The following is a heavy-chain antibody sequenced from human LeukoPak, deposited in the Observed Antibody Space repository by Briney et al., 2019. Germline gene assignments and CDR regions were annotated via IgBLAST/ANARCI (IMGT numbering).Heavy chain of an antibody. CDR3: ARDIIPYCGGDCYDNWFDP. D-gene: IGHD2-21*02. CDR2: INSDGSST. Sequence: GGSPRLCCAASGFTFSSYWMNWVRQAAGKGLVWVSRINSDGSSTSYADSVKGRFTISRNNAKNTLYLQMNSLRAEGTAVYYCARDIIPYCGGDCYDNWFDPWGQGTLVTVSS. CDR1: GFTFSSYW. J-gene: IGHJ5*02. V-gene: IGHV3-74*01.